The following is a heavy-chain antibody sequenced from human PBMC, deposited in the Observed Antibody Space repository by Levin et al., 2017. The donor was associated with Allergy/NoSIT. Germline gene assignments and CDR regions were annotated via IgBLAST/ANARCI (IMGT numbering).Heavy chain of an antibody. Sequence: SVKVSCKASGGTFSSYAISWVRQAPGQGLEWMGGIIPIFGTANYAQKFQGRVTITADESTSTAYMELSSLRSEDTAVYYCARKYIEYSSTPRIWWFDPWGQGTLVTVSS. J-gene: IGHJ5*02. CDR3: ARKYIEYSSTPRIWWFDP. CDR1: GGTFSSYA. CDR2: IIPIFGTA. D-gene: IGHD6-6*01. V-gene: IGHV1-69*13.